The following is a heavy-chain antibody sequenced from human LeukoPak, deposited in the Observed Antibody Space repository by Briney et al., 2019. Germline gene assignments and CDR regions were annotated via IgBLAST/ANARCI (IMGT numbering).Heavy chain of an antibody. V-gene: IGHV4-38-2*02. CDR1: GYSISSGYY. CDR2: IFQSGRT. J-gene: IGHJ4*02. Sequence: PSETLSLTCTVSGYSISSGYYWGWIRQPPGKGLEWIGSIFQSGRTTYNPSLKSRVTILLDTSKNQFSLKLSSVTAADTAMYYCARVWGCSGGSCYNFDSWGQGTLVTVSS. CDR3: ARVWGCSGGSCYNFDS. D-gene: IGHD2-15*01.